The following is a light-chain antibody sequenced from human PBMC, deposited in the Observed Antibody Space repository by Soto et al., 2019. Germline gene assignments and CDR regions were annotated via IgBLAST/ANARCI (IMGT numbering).Light chain of an antibody. CDR1: SSDVGGYNY. CDR2: EVS. J-gene: IGLJ2*01. Sequence: QSALTQPPSASGSPGQSVTISCIGTSSDVGGYNYVSWYQQHPGKAPKLMIYEVSKRPSGVPDRFSGSKSGNTASLTVSGLQAEDEAEYYCSSYAASNNLGVFGGGTKRTVL. CDR3: SSYAASNNLGV. V-gene: IGLV2-8*01.